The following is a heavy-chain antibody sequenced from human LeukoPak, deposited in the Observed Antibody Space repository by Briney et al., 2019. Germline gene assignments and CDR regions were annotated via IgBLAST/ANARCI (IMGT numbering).Heavy chain of an antibody. CDR1: GFTFSSAW. J-gene: IGHJ4*02. V-gene: IGHV3-15*01. Sequence: PGGSLTLSCAASGFTFSSAWMTWVRQAPGKGLECIGRIKSKTDGGTPDYAAPVKGRFTVSRDDSKNTVYLQMNRLKTEDTGVYYGTTEGYCSGGNCYSFDHWGQGTLVTVSS. CDR2: IKSKTDGGTP. CDR3: TTEGYCSGGNCYSFDH. D-gene: IGHD2-15*01.